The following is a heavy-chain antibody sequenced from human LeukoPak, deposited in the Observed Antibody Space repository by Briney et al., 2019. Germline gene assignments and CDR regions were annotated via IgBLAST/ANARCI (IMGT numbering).Heavy chain of an antibody. V-gene: IGHV3-30-3*01. Sequence: PGGSLRLSCAASGFTFSSYAMSWVRQAPGKGLEWVAVISYDGSNKYYADSVKGRFTISRDNSKNTLYLQMNSLRAEDTAVYYCARKYSGSYDGFDYWGQGTLVTVSS. J-gene: IGHJ4*02. CDR3: ARKYSGSYDGFDY. CDR1: GFTFSSYA. CDR2: ISYDGSNK. D-gene: IGHD1-26*01.